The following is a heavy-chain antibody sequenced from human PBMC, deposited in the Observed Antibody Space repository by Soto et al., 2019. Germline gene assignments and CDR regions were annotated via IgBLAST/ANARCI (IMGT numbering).Heavy chain of an antibody. Sequence: TSVKVSCKASGFTFTSSAVQWVRQARGQRLEWIGWIVVGSGNTNYAQKFQERVTITRDMSTSTAYMELSSLRSEDTAVYYCAVHKWLVQPPDAFDIWGQGTMVTVSS. CDR2: IVVGSGNT. V-gene: IGHV1-58*01. CDR1: GFTFTSSA. J-gene: IGHJ3*02. CDR3: AVHKWLVQPPDAFDI. D-gene: IGHD6-19*01.